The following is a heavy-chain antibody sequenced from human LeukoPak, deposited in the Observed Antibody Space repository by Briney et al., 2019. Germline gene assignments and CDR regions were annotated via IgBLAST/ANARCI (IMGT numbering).Heavy chain of an antibody. D-gene: IGHD6-19*01. CDR1: GFTFNDYA. J-gene: IGHJ4*02. CDR2: ISWNSGSI. V-gene: IGHV3-9*01. CDR3: AKTQIDPNSSGWYLV. Sequence: GGSLRFSCAASGFTFNDYAMHWVRQAPGKGLEWVSGISWNSGSIGYADSVKGRFTISRDNAKNSLYLQMNSLRAEDTALYYCAKTQIDPNSSGWYLVWGQGTLVTVSS.